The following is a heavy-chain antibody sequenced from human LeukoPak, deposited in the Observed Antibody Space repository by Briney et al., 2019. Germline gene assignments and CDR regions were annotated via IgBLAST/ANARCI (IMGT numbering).Heavy chain of an antibody. V-gene: IGHV4-39*01. D-gene: IGHD1-1*01. CDR2: VSYRGST. CDR3: ARQTVAGWFDP. CDR1: GVSIGSSNYY. J-gene: IGHJ5*02. Sequence: SETLSLTCSVSGVSIGSSNYYWGWIRQPPGKGLEWIGSVSYRGSTYYNSSLKSRVNISVDTSKNQFSLNLNSVTAADTAVYFCARQTVAGWFDPWGQGTLVTVSS.